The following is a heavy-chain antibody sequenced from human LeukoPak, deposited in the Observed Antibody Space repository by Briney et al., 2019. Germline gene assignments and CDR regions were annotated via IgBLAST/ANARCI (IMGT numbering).Heavy chain of an antibody. V-gene: IGHV1-69*05. J-gene: IGHJ4*02. CDR2: IIPIFGTA. D-gene: IGHD5-18*01. CDR3: ARDRGGATWILFDY. Sequence: SVKVSCKASGGTFISYAISWVRQAPGQGREWMGRIIPIFGTANYAQKFQGRVTITTDESTSTAYTELSSLRSEDTAVYYCARDRGGATWILFDYWAREPWSPSPQ. CDR1: GGTFISYA.